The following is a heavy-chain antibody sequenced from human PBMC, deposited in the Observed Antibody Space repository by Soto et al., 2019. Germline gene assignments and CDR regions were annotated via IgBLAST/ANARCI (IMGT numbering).Heavy chain of an antibody. J-gene: IGHJ4*02. V-gene: IGHV3-30-3*01. D-gene: IGHD2-2*01. CDR3: ARPKFDCSATSCYFFPH. CDR2: ISNDGSSK. CDR1: GFIFSDYA. Sequence: GGSLRLSCAAFGFIFSDYAMHWVRQAPGKGLEWVAVISNDGSSKYYADSVKGRLTISRDNSQNMVYLQMNSLRPEDTALYYCARPKFDCSATSCYFFPHWGQGTRVTVS.